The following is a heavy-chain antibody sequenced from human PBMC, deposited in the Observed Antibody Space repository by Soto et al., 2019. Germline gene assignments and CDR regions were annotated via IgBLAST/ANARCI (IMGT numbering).Heavy chain of an antibody. Sequence: SVKDWFKASGYTFTGYYMHWVRQAPGQGLEWMGWINPNSGGTNYAQKFQGRVTMTRDTSISTAYMELSRLRSDDTAVYYCAREMTTDDYWGQGTLVTVYS. V-gene: IGHV1-2*02. CDR1: GYTFTGYY. CDR3: AREMTTDDY. D-gene: IGHD4-17*01. J-gene: IGHJ4*02. CDR2: INPNSGGT.